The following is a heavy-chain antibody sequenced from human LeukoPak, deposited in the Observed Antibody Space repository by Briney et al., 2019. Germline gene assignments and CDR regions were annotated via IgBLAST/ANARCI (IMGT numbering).Heavy chain of an antibody. D-gene: IGHD3-22*01. J-gene: IGHJ3*02. CDR1: GFTFSSYG. CDR3: TRGGYRTRNAFDI. CDR2: ISGSGGST. Sequence: GGSLRLSCAASGFTFSSYGMSWVRQAPGKGLEWVSAISGSGGSTYYADSVKGRFIISRDNAKNTLYLQMNSLRAEDTAVYYCTRGGYRTRNAFDIWGQGTMVTVSS. V-gene: IGHV3-23*01.